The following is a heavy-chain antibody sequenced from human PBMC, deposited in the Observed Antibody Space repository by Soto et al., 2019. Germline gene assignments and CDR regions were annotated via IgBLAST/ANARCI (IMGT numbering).Heavy chain of an antibody. CDR2: INPNSGGT. Sequence: GASVNVSCKASGYTFTGYYMHWVRQAPGQGLEWMGWINPNSGGTNYAQKFQGWVTMTRDTSISTAYMELSRLRSDDTAVYYCAREPRGIAARPHYYGMDVWGQGTTVTVSS. CDR3: AREPRGIAARPHYYGMDV. V-gene: IGHV1-2*04. J-gene: IGHJ6*02. CDR1: GYTFTGYY. D-gene: IGHD6-6*01.